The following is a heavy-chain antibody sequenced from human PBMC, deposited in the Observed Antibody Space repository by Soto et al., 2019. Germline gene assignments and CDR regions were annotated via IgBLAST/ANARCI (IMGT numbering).Heavy chain of an antibody. J-gene: IGHJ5*02. CDR1: GYTFTSYD. CDR3: ARGVPQSGSHNWFAP. Sequence: VQLVQSGAEVKKPGASVKVSCKASGYTFTSYDINWVRQATGQGLEWMGWMNPNTGNTGYVQKFQGRVTITRNTSISTAYMELSSLTSEDTAVYYCARGVPQSGSHNWFAPWGQGTLVTVSS. D-gene: IGHD6-25*01. V-gene: IGHV1-8*01. CDR2: MNPNTGNT.